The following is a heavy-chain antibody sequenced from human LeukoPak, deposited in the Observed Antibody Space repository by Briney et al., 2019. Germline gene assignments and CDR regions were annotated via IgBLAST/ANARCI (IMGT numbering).Heavy chain of an antibody. CDR3: ARDSQGTSGYYYMDV. Sequence: GGSLRLSCAASGFTFSSYSMNWVRQAPGKGLEWVSSISSSSSSYIYYADSVKGRFTISRDNAKNSLYLQMNSLRAEDTAVYYCARDSQGTSGYYYMDVWGKGTTVTVSS. CDR2: ISSSSSSYI. D-gene: IGHD2-2*01. J-gene: IGHJ6*03. CDR1: GFTFSSYS. V-gene: IGHV3-21*01.